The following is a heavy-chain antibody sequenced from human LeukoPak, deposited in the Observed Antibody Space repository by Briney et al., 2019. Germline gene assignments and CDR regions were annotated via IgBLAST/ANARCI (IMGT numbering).Heavy chain of an antibody. CDR2: MNPNSGNT. J-gene: IGHJ6*02. V-gene: IGHV1-8*01. Sequence: GASVKVSCKASGYTFTSYDINWVRQATGQGLEWMGWMNPNSGNTGYAQKFQGRVTMTRNTSISTAYMELSSPRSEDTAVYYCARSWGGTTVLYYYYGMDVWGQGTTVTVSS. D-gene: IGHD1-1*01. CDR3: ARSWGGTTVLYYYYGMDV. CDR1: GYTFTSYD.